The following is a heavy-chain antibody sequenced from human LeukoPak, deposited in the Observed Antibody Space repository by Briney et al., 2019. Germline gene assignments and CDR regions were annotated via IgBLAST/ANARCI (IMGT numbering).Heavy chain of an antibody. J-gene: IGHJ3*02. CDR3: ARGRYCRGGTCYSGFDAFDI. V-gene: IGHV3-21*01. CDR2: IRSSGSSI. D-gene: IGHD2-15*01. CDR1: DFTFSDYT. Sequence: GGSLRLSCAASDFTFSDYTMNWVRQAPGKGLEWVSFIRSSGSSISYADSVRGRFTVSRDNAKHSLYLEMNSLRAEDTAVYYCARGRYCRGGTCYSGFDAFDIWGQGTMVTVSS.